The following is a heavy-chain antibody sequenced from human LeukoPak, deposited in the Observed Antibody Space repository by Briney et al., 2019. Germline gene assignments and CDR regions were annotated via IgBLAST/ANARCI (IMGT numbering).Heavy chain of an antibody. J-gene: IGHJ4*02. D-gene: IGHD3-22*01. CDR1: GFTFSSYE. CDR3: AKDGGGYDTSGYYYGDY. V-gene: IGHV3-23*01. Sequence: GGSLRLSCAASGFTFSSYEMSWVRQAPGKGLEWVSTISGSGGSTYYADSVKGRFTISRDNSKNTLYLQMNSLRAEDTAVYYCAKDGGGYDTSGYYYGDYWGQGTLVTVSS. CDR2: ISGSGGST.